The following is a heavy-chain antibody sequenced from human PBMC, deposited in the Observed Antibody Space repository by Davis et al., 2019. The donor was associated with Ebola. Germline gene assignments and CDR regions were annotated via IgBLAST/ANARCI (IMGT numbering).Heavy chain of an antibody. J-gene: IGHJ6*02. CDR3: ARLASPTQRSYGMDV. Sequence: GESLKIPCKGSGYSFTSYWIGWVRQMPGKGLEWMGIIYPGDSDTRYSPSFQGQVTISADKSISTAYLQWSSLKASHTAMYYCARLASPTQRSYGMDVWGQGTTVTVSS. CDR1: GYSFTSYW. CDR2: IYPGDSDT. V-gene: IGHV5-51*01.